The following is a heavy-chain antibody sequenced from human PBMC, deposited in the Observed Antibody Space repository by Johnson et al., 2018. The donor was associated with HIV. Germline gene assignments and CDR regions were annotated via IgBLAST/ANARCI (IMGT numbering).Heavy chain of an antibody. D-gene: IGHD6-13*01. Sequence: QVQLVESGGGVVQPGRSLRLSCAASGFTFSTYNMHWVRQAPGKGLEWVAVIYSGGSTYYADSVKGRFTISRDNSKNTLYLQMNSLRTEDTAVSYCAIDGGSNWFDAFDIWGQGTMVTVSS. CDR1: GFTFSTYN. CDR3: AIDGGSNWFDAFDI. J-gene: IGHJ3*02. V-gene: IGHV3-NL1*01. CDR2: IYSGGST.